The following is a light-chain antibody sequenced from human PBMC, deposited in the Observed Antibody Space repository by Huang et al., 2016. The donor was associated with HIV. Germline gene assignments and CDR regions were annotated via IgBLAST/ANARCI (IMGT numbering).Light chain of an antibody. V-gene: IGKV1-16*01. J-gene: IGKJ2*01. CDR2: SAS. CDR1: QGIRDY. Sequence: DIQMTQSPSSLSASVGDRLTVTCRASQGIRDYLAWLQQKPGKAPKFLIYSASTLQSGVPSRFSGSGSGTEFTLTSSGLQPDDSATYYCHQYYSFPYTFGQGTKLDIK. CDR3: HQYYSFPYT.